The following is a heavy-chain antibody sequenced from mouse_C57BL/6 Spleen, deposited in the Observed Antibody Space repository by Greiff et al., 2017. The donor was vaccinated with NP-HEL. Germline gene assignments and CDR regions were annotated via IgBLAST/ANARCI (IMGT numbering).Heavy chain of an antibody. J-gene: IGHJ3*01. V-gene: IGHV5-4*01. CDR3: ARDHYGYDPAWFAY. Sequence: DVKLVESGGGLVKPGGSLKLSCAASGFTFSSYAMSWVRQTPEKRLEWVATISDGGSYTYYPDNVKGRFTISRDNAKNNLYLQMSHLKSEDTAMYYCARDHYGYDPAWFAYWGQGTLVTVSA. CDR1: GFTFSSYA. D-gene: IGHD2-2*01. CDR2: ISDGGSYT.